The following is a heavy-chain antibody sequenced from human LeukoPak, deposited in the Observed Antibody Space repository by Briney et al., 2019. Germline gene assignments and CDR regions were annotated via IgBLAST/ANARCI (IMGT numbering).Heavy chain of an antibody. J-gene: IGHJ4*02. V-gene: IGHV3-20*04. CDR3: ARAVSSNWYYFDY. CDR2: INWIGSST. Sequence: GGSLRLSCAASGFTFGDYGMSWVRQAPGKGLEWVSGINWIGSSTGYADPVKGRFTIFRDNAKNSLYLQVNSQRVEDTALYYCARAVSSNWYYFDYWGQGTLVTVSS. CDR1: GFTFGDYG. D-gene: IGHD6-13*01.